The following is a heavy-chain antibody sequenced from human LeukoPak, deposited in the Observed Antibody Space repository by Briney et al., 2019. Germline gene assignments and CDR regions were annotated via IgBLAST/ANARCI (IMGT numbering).Heavy chain of an antibody. CDR3: ARGVTTFFDH. V-gene: IGHV4-31*03. CDR1: GGSISSGGYY. CDR2: IYYSGST. Sequence: PSQTLSLTCTVSGGSISSGGYYWSWIRQHPGKGLEWIGYIYYSGSTYYNPSLKSRVTISVDTSKKQVSLKLRTVTSADTAVYFCARGVTTFFDHWGQGALVAVSS. J-gene: IGHJ4*02. D-gene: IGHD4-17*01.